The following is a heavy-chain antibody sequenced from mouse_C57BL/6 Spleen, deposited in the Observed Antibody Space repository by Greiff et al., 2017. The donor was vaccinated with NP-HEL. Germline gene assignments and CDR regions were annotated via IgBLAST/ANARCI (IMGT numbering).Heavy chain of an antibody. CDR3: TREGDDGGGYFDV. J-gene: IGHJ1*03. CDR2: ISSGGDYI. V-gene: IGHV5-9-1*02. CDR1: GFTFSSYA. Sequence: EVKLVESGEGLVKPGGSLKLSCAASGFTFSSYAMSWVRQTPEKRLEWVAYISSGGDYIYYAATVKGRFTISRDNARNTLYLQLSSLKSEDTAMYYCTREGDDGGGYFDVWGTGTTVTVSS. D-gene: IGHD2-3*01.